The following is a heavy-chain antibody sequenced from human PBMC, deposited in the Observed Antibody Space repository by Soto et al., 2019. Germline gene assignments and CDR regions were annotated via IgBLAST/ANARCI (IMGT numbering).Heavy chain of an antibody. CDR3: AKRGGVVGGSEHPFFEY. CDR1: GFIFSNYG. CDR2: ISFDGKNR. D-gene: IGHD2-15*01. J-gene: IGHJ4*02. V-gene: IGHV3-30*18. Sequence: QVQLVESGGGVVQPGKSLRFSCAASGFIFSNYGMHWVRQAPGKGLEWVALISFDGKNRNYADSVKGRFTIYRDNPKNTLYLEMNSLRPEDTAFYYCAKRGGVVGGSEHPFFEYWGQGTLVTVSS.